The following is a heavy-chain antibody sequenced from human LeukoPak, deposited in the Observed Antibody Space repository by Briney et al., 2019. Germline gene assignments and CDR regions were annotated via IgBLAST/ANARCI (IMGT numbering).Heavy chain of an antibody. Sequence: PSETLSLTCSVSGGSISSSSYYWGWIRQPPGKGLEWIGNVYYSGSTYYNPSLKSRVTISEDTPKNQFSLKLSSVTAADTAVYYCARRRGFDHFDYWGQGTLVTVS. CDR1: GGSISSSSYY. CDR2: VYYSGST. J-gene: IGHJ4*02. CDR3: ARRRGFDHFDY. V-gene: IGHV4-39*01.